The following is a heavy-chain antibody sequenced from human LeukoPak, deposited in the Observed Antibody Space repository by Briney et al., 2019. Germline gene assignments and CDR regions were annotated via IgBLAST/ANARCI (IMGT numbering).Heavy chain of an antibody. D-gene: IGHD1-26*01. V-gene: IGHV4-39*07. Sequence: SETLSLTCSVSGSYINNYYWGWIRQAPGKGPEWIGSIYYSGKTYYNSSLRSRVTISLDTSKKQFSLNLFYVTAADTAMYYCTRAPYSGSYDYWGQGTLVTVSS. CDR3: TRAPYSGSYDY. CDR2: IYYSGKT. CDR1: GSYINNYY. J-gene: IGHJ4*02.